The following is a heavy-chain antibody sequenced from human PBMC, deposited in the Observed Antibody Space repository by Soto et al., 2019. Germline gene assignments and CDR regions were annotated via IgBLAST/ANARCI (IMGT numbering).Heavy chain of an antibody. CDR1: GGSFSGYY. V-gene: IGHV4-34*01. J-gene: IGHJ4*02. D-gene: IGHD2-15*01. CDR2: INHSGST. CDR3: ARGGGNDCSGGSCPARFDY. Sequence: SETLSLTCAVYGGSFSGYYWSWIRQPPGKGLEWIGEINHSGSTNYNPSLKSRVTISVDTSKNQFSLKLSSVTAADTAVYYCARGGGNDCSGGSCPARFDYWGQGTLVTVSS.